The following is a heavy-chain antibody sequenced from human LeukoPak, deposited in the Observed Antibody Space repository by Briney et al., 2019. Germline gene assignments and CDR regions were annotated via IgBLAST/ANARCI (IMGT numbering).Heavy chain of an antibody. CDR1: GGTFSSYA. J-gene: IGHJ3*02. CDR2: IIPIFGTA. V-gene: IGHV1-69*13. D-gene: IGHD6-13*01. Sequence: GASVKVSCKASGGTFSSYAISWVRQAPGQGLEWMGGIIPIFGTANYAQKFQGRVTITADESRSTAYMELSSLRSEDTAVSYCARVGYSSSWSAFDIWGQGTMVTVSS. CDR3: ARVGYSSSWSAFDI.